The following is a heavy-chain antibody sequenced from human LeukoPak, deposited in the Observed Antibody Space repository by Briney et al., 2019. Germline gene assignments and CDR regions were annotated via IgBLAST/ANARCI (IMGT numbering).Heavy chain of an antibody. V-gene: IGHV1-46*01. J-gene: IGHJ6*02. Sequence: ASVKVSCKASGYTFTSYYMHWVRQAPGQGLERMGIINPSGGSTSYAQKFQGRVTMTRDTSTSTVYMELSSLRSEDTAVYYCARGGATYDFSLYGMDVWGQGTTVTVSS. D-gene: IGHD3-3*01. CDR2: INPSGGST. CDR1: GYTFTSYY. CDR3: ARGGATYDFSLYGMDV.